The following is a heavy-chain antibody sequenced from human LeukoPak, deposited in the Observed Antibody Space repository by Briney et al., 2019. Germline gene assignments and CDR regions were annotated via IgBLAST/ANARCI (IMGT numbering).Heavy chain of an antibody. J-gene: IGHJ4*02. V-gene: IGHV1-2*06. CDR2: INPNSGGT. Sequence: ASAKVSCKASGYTFTGYYMHWVRQAPGQGLEWMGRINPNSGGTNYAQKFQGRVTMTRDTSISTAYMELSRLRSDDTAVYYCARPITDTAMVTRDYWGQGTLVTVSS. CDR1: GYTFTGYY. D-gene: IGHD5-18*01. CDR3: ARPITDTAMVTRDY.